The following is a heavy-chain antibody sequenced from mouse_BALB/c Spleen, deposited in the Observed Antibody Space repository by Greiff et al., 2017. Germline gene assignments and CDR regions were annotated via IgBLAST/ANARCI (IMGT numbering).Heavy chain of an antibody. CDR2: IYPGSGST. D-gene: IGHD1-1*01. CDR3: ARSPDYGSFY. V-gene: IGHV1-55*01. CDR1: GYNFTSYW. Sequence: QVQLQQSGAELVKPGTSVKLSCKASGYNFTSYWINWVKLRPGQGLEWIGDIYPGSGSTNYNEKFKSKATLTVDTSSSTAYMQLSSLASEDSALYYCARSPDYGSFYWGQGTTLTVSS. J-gene: IGHJ2*01.